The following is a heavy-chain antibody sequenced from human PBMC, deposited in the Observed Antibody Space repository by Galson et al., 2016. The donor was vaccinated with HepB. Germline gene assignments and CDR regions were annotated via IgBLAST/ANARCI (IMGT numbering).Heavy chain of an antibody. D-gene: IGHD1-26*01. V-gene: IGHV3-33*01. CDR1: GFTFSSYG. CDR2: IRFDGSNK. Sequence: SLRLSCAASGFTFSSYGMHWVRQAPGKGLEWVAVIRFDGSNKNYVDSVRGRFTISRDNSKNTLYLQMNTLRAEDTAVYYCARGLAAAWESLAYWGQGTLVIVSS. CDR3: ARGLAAAWESLAY. J-gene: IGHJ4*02.